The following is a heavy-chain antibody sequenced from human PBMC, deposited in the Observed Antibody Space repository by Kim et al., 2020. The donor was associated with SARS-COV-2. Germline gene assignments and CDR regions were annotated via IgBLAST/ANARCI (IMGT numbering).Heavy chain of an antibody. J-gene: IGHJ4*02. CDR3: AGVGRGGSHQADH. Sequence: SETLSLTCTVSGGSISGSYWSWIRQSPGKGLEWVGILYYSGSTKYNPSLKSRVTMSVDTSKSHLSLKLTSVTAADTAVYYCAGVGRGGSHQADHWGQGTLVTVSS. D-gene: IGHD1-26*01. CDR2: LYYSGST. V-gene: IGHV4-59*01. CDR1: GGSISGSY.